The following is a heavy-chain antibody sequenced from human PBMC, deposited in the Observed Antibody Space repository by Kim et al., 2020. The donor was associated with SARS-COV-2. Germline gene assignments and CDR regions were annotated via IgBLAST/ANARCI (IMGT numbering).Heavy chain of an antibody. D-gene: IGHD3-10*01. CDR3: ARRQRLITMVRGVISCWFDP. V-gene: IGHV4-39*01. J-gene: IGHJ5*02. CDR1: GGSISSSSYY. CDR2: IYYSGST. Sequence: SETLSLTCTVSGGSISSSSYYWGWIRQPPGKGLEWIGSIYYSGSTYYNPSLKSRVTISVDTSKNQFPLKLSSVTAADTAVYYCARRQRLITMVRGVISCWFDPWGQGTLVTVSS.